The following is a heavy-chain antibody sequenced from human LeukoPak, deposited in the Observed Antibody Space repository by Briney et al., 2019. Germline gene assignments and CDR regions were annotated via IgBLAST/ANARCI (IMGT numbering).Heavy chain of an antibody. J-gene: IGHJ3*01. V-gene: IGHV3-20*04. D-gene: IGHD3-9*01. Sequence: GGSLRLSCAASGFTFDDHGMSWVRQAPGKGLEWVSGIKWDGGRTGYADSVKGRFTISRDNAKNSLYLQMNSLRAEDTAVYSCARNLRYFDWLLRTNAFDFWGQGTMVTVSS. CDR1: GFTFDDHG. CDR2: IKWDGGRT. CDR3: ARNLRYFDWLLRTNAFDF.